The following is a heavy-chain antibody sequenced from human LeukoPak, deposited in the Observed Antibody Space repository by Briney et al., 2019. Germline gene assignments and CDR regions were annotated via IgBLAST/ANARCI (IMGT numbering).Heavy chain of an antibody. CDR3: ARELRIAVAGTKDY. CDR1: GFTFSSYA. CDR2: ISGSGTSA. J-gene: IGHJ4*02. Sequence: GGSLRLSCAASGFTFSSYAMSWVRQAPGKGLEWVSGISGSGTSAYYADSAKGRFTISRDNSKNTLYLQMNSLRAEDTALYYCARELRIAVAGTKDYWGQGTLVTVSS. V-gene: IGHV3-23*01. D-gene: IGHD6-19*01.